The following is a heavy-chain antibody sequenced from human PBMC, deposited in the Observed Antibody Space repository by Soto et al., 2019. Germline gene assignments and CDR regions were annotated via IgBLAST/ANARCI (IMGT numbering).Heavy chain of an antibody. CDR3: ARRYTSSSGYYFDY. V-gene: IGHV5-51*01. CDR2: IYPGDSDT. Sequence: PGESLKISCTVSGYTFTTYWIGWVRQMPGKGLEWMGIIYPGDSDTRYSPSFQGQVTISADKSINTAYLQWSSLKASDTAMYYCARRYTSSSGYYFDYWGQGTLVTVSS. D-gene: IGHD6-6*01. J-gene: IGHJ4*02. CDR1: GYTFTTYW.